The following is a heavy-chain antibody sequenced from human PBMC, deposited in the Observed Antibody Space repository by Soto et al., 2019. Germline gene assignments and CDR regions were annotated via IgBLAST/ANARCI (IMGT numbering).Heavy chain of an antibody. J-gene: IGHJ5*02. CDR3: ARPIQYYFDTSAQSAWFDP. D-gene: IGHD3-22*01. Sequence: QVQLVQSGAEVKKPGSSVKVSCKASGGTFSSYAISWVRQAPGQGLEWMGGIIPIFGTPNYAQKFQGRVTITADESTSTAYMELSSLRSEDMAVYYCARPIQYYFDTSAQSAWFDPWGQGTLVTVSS. V-gene: IGHV1-69*12. CDR1: GGTFSSYA. CDR2: IIPIFGTP.